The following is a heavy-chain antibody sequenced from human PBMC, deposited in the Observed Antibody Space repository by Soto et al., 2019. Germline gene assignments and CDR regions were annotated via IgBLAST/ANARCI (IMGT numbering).Heavy chain of an antibody. J-gene: IGHJ6*02. CDR3: ARGLRDYYGMDV. CDR2: ISYDGSNK. CDR1: GFTFSSYA. Sequence: ESGGGVVQPGRSLRLSCAASGFTFSSYAMHWVRQAPGKGLEWVAVISYDGSNKYYADSVKGRFTISRDNSKNTLYLQMNSLRAEDTAVYYCARGLRDYYGMDVWGQGTTVTVSS. V-gene: IGHV3-30-3*01. D-gene: IGHD5-12*01.